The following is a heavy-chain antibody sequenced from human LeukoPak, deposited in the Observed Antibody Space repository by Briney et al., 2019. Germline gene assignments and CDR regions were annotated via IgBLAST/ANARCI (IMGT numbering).Heavy chain of an antibody. Sequence: SSVKVSCKASGGTFSSYAISWVRQAPGQGLEWMGGIIPIFGTANYLQKFQGRVTITADECTRTAYMELSSLRSEDTAVYSCARSQSPYCSGGSCSHDYYYYYYMDVWGKGTTGTISS. CDR3: ARSQSPYCSGGSCSHDYYYYYYMDV. D-gene: IGHD2-15*01. CDR2: IIPIFGTA. CDR1: GGTFSSYA. V-gene: IGHV1-69*13. J-gene: IGHJ6*03.